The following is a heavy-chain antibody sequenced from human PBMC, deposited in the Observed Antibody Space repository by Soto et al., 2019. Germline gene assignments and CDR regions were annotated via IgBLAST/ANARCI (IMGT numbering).Heavy chain of an antibody. CDR3: ARDRLGRVAVKTTGVRSRDGYWFDP. J-gene: IGHJ5*02. CDR2: IYYSGST. V-gene: IGHV4-59*01. D-gene: IGHD3-16*01. Sequence: PSETLSLTCTVSGGSISSYYWSWIRQPPGKGLEWIGYIYYSGSTNYNPSLKSRVTISVDTSKNQFSLKLSSVTAADTAVYYCARDRLGRVAVKTTGVRSRDGYWFDPWGQGTLVTVSS. CDR1: GGSISSYY.